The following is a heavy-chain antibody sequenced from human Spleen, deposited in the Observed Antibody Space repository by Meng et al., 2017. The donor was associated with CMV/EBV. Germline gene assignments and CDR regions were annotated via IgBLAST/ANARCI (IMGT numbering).Heavy chain of an antibody. CDR2: IYTSGST. CDR3: ARVGAQGGGNVDY. V-gene: IGHV4-4*07. D-gene: IGHD4-23*01. CDR1: GVSISSCY. Sequence: QVQVQEAGAGLVKPSENLSLTLSVAGVSISSCYWSWIRQPAGKGLEWIGRIYTSGSTNSNPSLKCRVTMSVDSSKNQFSLKLSSVTAADTAVYYCARVGAQGGGNVDYWGQGTLVTVSS. J-gene: IGHJ4*02.